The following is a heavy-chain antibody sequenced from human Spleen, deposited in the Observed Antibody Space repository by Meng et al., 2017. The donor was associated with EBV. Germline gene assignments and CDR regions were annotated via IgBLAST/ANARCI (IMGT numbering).Heavy chain of an antibody. J-gene: IGHJ4*02. D-gene: IGHD3-22*01. V-gene: IGHV1-3*01. CDR3: ARYAGDTVTNSGSFDY. Sequence: HVRLTQAGAEVKAPGASVEVACTASGYNFPSYTIHCARLARRQRLEWKGWINGASGNTNDSQNYKDRLTFTGNISAASTEYMYLINLSSEDTAESVVARYAGDTVTNSGSFDYWGQGTLVTVSS. CDR2: INGASGNT. CDR1: GYNFPSYT.